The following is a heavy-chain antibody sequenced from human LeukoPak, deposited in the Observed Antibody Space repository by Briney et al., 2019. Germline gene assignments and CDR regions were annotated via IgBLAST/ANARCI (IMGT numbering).Heavy chain of an antibody. CDR1: GYTFTTSG. J-gene: IGHJ4*02. V-gene: IGHV1-18*01. D-gene: IGHD3-16*02. Sequence: ASVKVSCNASGYTFTTSGISWVRQPPGQGLEWMGWISVKNGNTNYAQNFQGRVTMTIDTSTSTAYMELRSLRSDDTAVYYCARGGEYVRGNYRYTLDYWGQGTLVTVSS. CDR2: ISVKNGNT. CDR3: ARGGEYVRGNYRYTLDY.